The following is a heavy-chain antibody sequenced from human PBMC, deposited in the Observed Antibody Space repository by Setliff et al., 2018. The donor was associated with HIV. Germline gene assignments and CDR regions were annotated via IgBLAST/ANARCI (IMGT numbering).Heavy chain of an antibody. V-gene: IGHV3-7*01. D-gene: IGHD3-22*01. CDR2: IKQDGSEK. Sequence: GESLKISCAGSGFRFSSYWMTWVRQAPGKGREWVANIKQDGSEKYYVDSVKGRVTISRDNAKNSLSLQMNSMRAEDPAVYYCERDSSAYYYDSKGDFDYWGQGTLVTVSS. CDR1: GFRFSSYW. CDR3: ERDSSAYYYDSKGDFDY. J-gene: IGHJ4*02.